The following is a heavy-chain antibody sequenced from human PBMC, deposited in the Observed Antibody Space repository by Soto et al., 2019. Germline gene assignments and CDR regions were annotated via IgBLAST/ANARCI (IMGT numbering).Heavy chain of an antibody. CDR1: GGSISSNY. CDR2: ISYSGST. J-gene: IGHJ6*03. Sequence: PSETLSLTCTVSGGSISSNYWSWIRQPPGKGLEWIGYISYSGSTNYNPSLKSRVTISVDTSKNQFSLKLSSVTAADTAVYYCARRDICWFRAAYYYYMVAWGKGTPVTVPS. V-gene: IGHV4-59*08. CDR3: ARRDICWFRAAYYYYMVA. D-gene: IGHD3-10*01.